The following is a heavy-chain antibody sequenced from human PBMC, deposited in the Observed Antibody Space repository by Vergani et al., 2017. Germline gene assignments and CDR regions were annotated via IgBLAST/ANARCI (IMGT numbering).Heavy chain of an antibody. J-gene: IGHJ6*04. CDR1: GFTFSSYS. V-gene: IGHV3-21*01. CDR3: ARDRGTNYDILTGYYNVVYYYGMDV. CDR2: ISSSSSYI. Sequence: EVQLVESGGGLVKPGGSLRLSCAASGFTFSSYSMNWVRQAPGKGLEWVSSISSSSSYIYYADSVKGRFTISRDNAKNSLYLQMNSLRAEDTAVYYCARDRGTNYDILTGYYNVVYYYGMDVWGEGTTVTVSS. D-gene: IGHD3-9*01.